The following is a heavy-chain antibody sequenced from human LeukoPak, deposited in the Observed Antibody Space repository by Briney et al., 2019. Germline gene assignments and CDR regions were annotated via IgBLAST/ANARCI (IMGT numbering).Heavy chain of an antibody. D-gene: IGHD2-2*01. CDR3: ARAADFIVVVPAATTGYYFDY. Sequence: GGSLRLSCAASGFTFSSYWMSWVRQAPGKGLEWVSGINWNGGSTGYADSVKGRFTISRDNAKNSLYLQMNSLRAEDTALYYCARAADFIVVVPAATTGYYFDYWGQGTLVTVSS. CDR1: GFTFSSYW. V-gene: IGHV3-20*04. CDR2: INWNGGST. J-gene: IGHJ4*02.